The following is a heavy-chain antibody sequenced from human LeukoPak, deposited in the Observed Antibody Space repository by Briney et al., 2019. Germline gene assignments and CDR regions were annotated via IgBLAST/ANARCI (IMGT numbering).Heavy chain of an antibody. D-gene: IGHD3-22*01. V-gene: IGHV1-18*04. CDR3: ARPSKPYYDSSGYFHY. J-gene: IGHJ4*02. Sequence: ASVKVSCKASGFTFTGYYMHWVRQAPGQGLEWMGWISAYNGNTNYAQKLQGRVTMTTDTSTSPAYMELRSLRSDDTAVYYCARPSKPYYDSSGYFHYWGQGTLVTVSS. CDR2: ISAYNGNT. CDR1: GFTFTGYY.